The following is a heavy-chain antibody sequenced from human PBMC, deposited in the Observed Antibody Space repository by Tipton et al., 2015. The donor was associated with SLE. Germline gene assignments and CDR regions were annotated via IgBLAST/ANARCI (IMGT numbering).Heavy chain of an antibody. CDR3: ARSMFTTKRVFDY. CDR1: GDSIRSGSYY. Sequence: TLSLTCSVSGDSIRSGSYYWNWIRQPAGQGLEWIGHIHTSGATKNNPSLKSRVTISLDTSKNEFSLKLRFVTAADTAVYYCARSMFTTKRVFDYWGQGTLVTVSS. D-gene: IGHD3-16*01. V-gene: IGHV4-61*09. J-gene: IGHJ4*02. CDR2: IHTSGAT.